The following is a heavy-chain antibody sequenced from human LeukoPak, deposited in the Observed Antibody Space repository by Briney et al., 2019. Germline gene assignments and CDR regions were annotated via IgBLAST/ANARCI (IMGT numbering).Heavy chain of an antibody. CDR2: IYSGSST. CDR3: ARVGSSWYVNI. D-gene: IGHD6-13*01. J-gene: IGHJ3*02. CDR1: GLTVSSNY. V-gene: IGHV3-66*01. Sequence: GGSLRLSCGASGLTVSSNYMSWVRQGPGKGLEWVSVIYSGSSTYYADSVKGRFTISRDNSKNTLYLQMNSLRAEDTAVYYCARVGSSWYVNIWGQGTMVTVSS.